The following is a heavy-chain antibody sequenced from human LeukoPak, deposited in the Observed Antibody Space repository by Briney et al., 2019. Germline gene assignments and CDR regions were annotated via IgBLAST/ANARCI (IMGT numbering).Heavy chain of an antibody. CDR1: GYTFTNYG. CDR3: ARVDGSPDY. D-gene: IGHD2-15*01. Sequence: ASVKVSCKASGYTFTNYGISWVRQAPGQGLEWMGWMNTKSGNTGHAQKFQGRVTITRDTSISTVYMELSSLRSEDTAVYFCARVDGSPDYWGQGTLVTVSS. V-gene: IGHV1-8*03. J-gene: IGHJ4*02. CDR2: MNTKSGNT.